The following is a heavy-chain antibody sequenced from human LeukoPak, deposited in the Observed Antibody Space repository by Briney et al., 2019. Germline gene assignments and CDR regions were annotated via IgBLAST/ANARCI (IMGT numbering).Heavy chain of an antibody. V-gene: IGHV4-30-2*01. Sequence: SETLSLTCAVSGCSISSGGYSWSWIWQPPGKGLEWIGYIFHSGSTKYSPSLKSRVTISVDRPKNQFSLKLSSVTAADTAVYYCARGPLAYNFGEFDYWGQGALVTVSS. CDR1: GCSISSGGYS. CDR3: ARGPLAYNFGEFDY. J-gene: IGHJ4*02. D-gene: IGHD5-18*01. CDR2: IFHSGST.